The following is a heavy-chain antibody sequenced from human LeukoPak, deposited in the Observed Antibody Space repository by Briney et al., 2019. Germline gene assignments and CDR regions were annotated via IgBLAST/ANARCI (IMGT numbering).Heavy chain of an antibody. CDR1: GGSISSYH. J-gene: IGHJ6*02. Sequence: SETLSLTCTVSGGSISSYHWSWIRQPPGKGLECIGYISYSGSTNSNPSLESRVTMSLDTSKNQFSLRLSSVTAADTAVYYCAGTVAGPYYYYYGMDVWGQGATVTVSS. CDR2: ISYSGST. CDR3: AGTVAGPYYYYYGMDV. D-gene: IGHD6-19*01. V-gene: IGHV4-59*01.